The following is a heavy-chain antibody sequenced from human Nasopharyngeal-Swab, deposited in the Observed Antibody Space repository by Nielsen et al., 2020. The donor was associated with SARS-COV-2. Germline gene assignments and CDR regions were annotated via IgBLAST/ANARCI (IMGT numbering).Heavy chain of an antibody. CDR1: GFTFSSYA. CDR2: ISGSGGST. CDR3: ARDVAVTKYYYYYMDA. Sequence: GGSLRLSCAASGFTFSSYAMSWVRQAPGKGLEWVSAISGSGGSTYYADSVKGRFTISRDNSKNTLYLQMNSLRAEDTAVYYCARDVAVTKYYYYYMDAWGKGTTVTVSS. V-gene: IGHV3-23*01. D-gene: IGHD4-17*01. J-gene: IGHJ6*03.